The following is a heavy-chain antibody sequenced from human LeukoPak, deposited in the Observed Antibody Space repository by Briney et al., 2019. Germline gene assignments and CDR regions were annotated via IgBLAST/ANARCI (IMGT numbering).Heavy chain of an antibody. J-gene: IGHJ3*01. CDR2: IDTSSSTM. Sequence: GGSLRLSCAASAFTFSDYSMNWVRQAPGKGLEWVSYIDTSSSTMYYADSVMGRFTISRDNAKESLYLQMNSLRDEDTAVYYCAREDDSWGPNNLDLWGQGTMVTVSS. CDR3: AREDDSWGPNNLDL. CDR1: AFTFSDYS. V-gene: IGHV3-48*02. D-gene: IGHD7-27*01.